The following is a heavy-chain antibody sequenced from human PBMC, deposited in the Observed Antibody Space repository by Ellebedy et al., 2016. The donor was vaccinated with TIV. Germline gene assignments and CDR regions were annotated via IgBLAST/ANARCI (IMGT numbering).Heavy chain of an antibody. CDR1: GFTFSSYG. CDR2: IDGRGART. Sequence: GGSLRLSCAASGFTFSSYGMHWVRQAPGKGLEWVSAIDGRGARTFYADSVTGRFTISRENSKNMLYLQMNNLRAEDTAVYYCAEDKGDYWGQGTLVTVSS. V-gene: IGHV3-23*01. CDR3: AEDKGDY. J-gene: IGHJ4*02.